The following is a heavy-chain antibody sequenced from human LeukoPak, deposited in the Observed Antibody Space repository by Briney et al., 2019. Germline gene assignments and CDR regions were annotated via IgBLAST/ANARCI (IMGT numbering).Heavy chain of an antibody. D-gene: IGHD1-1*01. CDR1: GFTFSSYE. CDR3: ARVTTGTKVDY. CDR2: ISSSGTTT. Sequence: GGSLRLSCAASGFTFSSYEMNWVRQAPGKGPEWVSYISSSGTTTHYADSVEGRFTISRDSAKNSLYLQMNNLRAEDTAVYYCARVTTGTKVDYWGQGTLVTVSS. J-gene: IGHJ4*02. V-gene: IGHV3-48*03.